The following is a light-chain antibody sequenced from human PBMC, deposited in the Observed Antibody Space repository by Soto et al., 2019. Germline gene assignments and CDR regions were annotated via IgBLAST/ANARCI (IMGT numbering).Light chain of an antibody. CDR1: QDISRF. CDR2: LAT. V-gene: IGKV1-17*03. CDR3: LQHYAYPWT. Sequence: DIQMTQSPSAVSASVGGRVTFPCRASQDISRFLAWFQQNPGKVPKRLVYLATALQNGAPSRFSGSGSGTEFNFTISSLQPEDFATYYCLQHYAYPWTFGQGTKVDIK. J-gene: IGKJ1*01.